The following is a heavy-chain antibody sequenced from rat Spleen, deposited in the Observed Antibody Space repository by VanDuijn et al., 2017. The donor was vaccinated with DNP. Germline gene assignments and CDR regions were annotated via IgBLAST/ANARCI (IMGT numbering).Heavy chain of an antibody. V-gene: IGHV2-1*01. CDR2: IWGGGTT. CDR3: ARGYYYDGGYIWFAY. CDR1: GFSLTTNS. Sequence: QVQLKESGPGLVQPSQTLSLTCTVSGFSLTTNSVHWVRQPPGKGLEWVGTIWGGGTTDYNSALKSRLSISRDTSKSQVFLKMNSLQTEDTAMYFCARGYYYDGGYIWFAYWGQGTLVTVSS. D-gene: IGHD1-12*02. J-gene: IGHJ3*01.